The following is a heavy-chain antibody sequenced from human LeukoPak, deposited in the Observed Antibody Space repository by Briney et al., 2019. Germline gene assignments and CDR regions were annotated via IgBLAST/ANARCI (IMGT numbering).Heavy chain of an antibody. V-gene: IGHV1-18*01. Sequence: ASVKVSCKASGYTFTSYGISWVRQAPGQGLEWMGRISAYNGNTNYAQKLQGRVTMTTDTSTSTAYMELRSLRSDDTAVYYCARETNELLDSSGYPLGFDPWGQGTLVTVSS. J-gene: IGHJ5*02. CDR2: ISAYNGNT. D-gene: IGHD3-22*01. CDR3: ARETNELLDSSGYPLGFDP. CDR1: GYTFTSYG.